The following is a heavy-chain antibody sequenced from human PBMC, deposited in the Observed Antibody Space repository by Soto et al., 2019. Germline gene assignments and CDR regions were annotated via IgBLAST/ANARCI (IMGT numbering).Heavy chain of an antibody. CDR3: ASVPGSPGYHGLDV. CDR2: IKHDGSEK. Sequence: GGSLRLSCAASGLTFNKYWMTWVRQAPGKGLEWVATIKHDGSEKSNLDSVEGRFTISRDNARNSLSLQMNSLRVEDTAVYFCASVPGSPGYHGLDVWGQGTTVTVSS. J-gene: IGHJ6*02. V-gene: IGHV3-7*03. D-gene: IGHD6-19*01. CDR1: GLTFNKYW.